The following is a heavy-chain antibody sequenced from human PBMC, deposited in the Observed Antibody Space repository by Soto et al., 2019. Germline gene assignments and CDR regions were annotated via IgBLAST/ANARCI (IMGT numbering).Heavy chain of an antibody. V-gene: IGHV4-34*01. CDR1: GPAFPGPY. CDR3: ARGRRGYSYGYDYYYGMDV. CDR2: INHSGST. J-gene: IGHJ6*02. D-gene: IGHD5-18*01. Sequence: SNTLSLTSVLNGPAFPGPYWNWITEPAGLGLEWIGEINHSGSTNYNPSLKSRVTISVDTSKNQFSLKLSSVTAADTAVYYCARGRRGYSYGYDYYYGMDVWGQGTTVTVS.